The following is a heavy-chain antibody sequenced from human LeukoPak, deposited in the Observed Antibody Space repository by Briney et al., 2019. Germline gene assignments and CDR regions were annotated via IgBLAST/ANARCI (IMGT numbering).Heavy chain of an antibody. V-gene: IGHV3-30*18. CDR1: GFTFSSYV. CDR3: AKDGGYGSASYNWLDP. J-gene: IGHJ5*02. D-gene: IGHD3-10*01. CDR2: ISYDGSNK. Sequence: PGGSLRLSCAASGFTFSSYVMHWVRQAPGKGLEWVAVISYDGSNKYYADSVKGRFTISRDNSKNTLYLQMNSLRAEDTAVYYCAKDGGYGSASYNWLDPWGQGTLVTVSP.